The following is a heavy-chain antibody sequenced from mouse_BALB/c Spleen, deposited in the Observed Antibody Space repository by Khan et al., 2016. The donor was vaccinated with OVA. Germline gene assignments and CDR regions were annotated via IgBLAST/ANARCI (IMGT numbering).Heavy chain of an antibody. J-gene: IGHJ2*01. CDR3: ARSVTITTVVATDFDY. V-gene: IGHV3-2*02. CDR1: GYSITSDYA. CDR2: ISYSGRT. Sequence: EVQLQESGPGLVKPSQSLSLTCTVTGYSITSDYAWNWIRQFPGNKLEWMGYISYSGRTSSNPSLKSRISITRDKSKNQFFLQLNSVTTEDTATYYCARSVTITTVVATDFDYWGQGTTLTVSS. D-gene: IGHD1-1*01.